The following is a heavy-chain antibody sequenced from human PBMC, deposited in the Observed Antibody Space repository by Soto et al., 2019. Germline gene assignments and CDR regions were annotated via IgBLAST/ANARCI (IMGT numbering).Heavy chain of an antibody. D-gene: IGHD1-26*01. CDR3: ARDFTVGAIYTGVNYYAMDV. Sequence: PGGSLRLSCAASGFTFSSYGMYWVRQAPGKGLEWVAVIWYDGSQTRYADSVKGRFTISRDNFQNTLYLQMDSLRAEDTAVYNCARDFTVGAIYTGVNYYAMDVWGRGTTVTVSS. J-gene: IGHJ6*01. CDR1: GFTFSSYG. V-gene: IGHV3-33*07. CDR2: IWYDGSQT.